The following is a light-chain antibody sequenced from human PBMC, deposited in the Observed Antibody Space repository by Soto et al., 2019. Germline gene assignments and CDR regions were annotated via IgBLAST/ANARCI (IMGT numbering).Light chain of an antibody. CDR3: AAWDDSLNCCYV. CDR2: SNN. J-gene: IGLJ1*01. V-gene: IGLV1-44*01. CDR1: SSNIGSNT. Sequence: QSVLTQPPSASGTPGQRVTISCSGSSSNIGSNTVNWYQQLPGTAPKLLIYSNNQRPSGVPDRFSGSKSGTSASLAISGLQSEDEADYYCAAWDDSLNCCYVFGTGTKVTVL.